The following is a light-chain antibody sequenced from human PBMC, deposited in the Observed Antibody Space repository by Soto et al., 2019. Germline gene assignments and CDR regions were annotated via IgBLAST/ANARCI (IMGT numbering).Light chain of an antibody. Sequence: DIQMTQSPSSLSASVGDRVTITCQASQDIGNSLNWYQQKPGKAPKLLISDASNLETGVPTRFRGSGSGKDFTLAISSLQPEDFATYYCQQHDSLPLTFGGGAKVEIQ. CDR2: DAS. CDR1: QDIGNS. CDR3: QQHDSLPLT. J-gene: IGKJ4*01. V-gene: IGKV1-33*01.